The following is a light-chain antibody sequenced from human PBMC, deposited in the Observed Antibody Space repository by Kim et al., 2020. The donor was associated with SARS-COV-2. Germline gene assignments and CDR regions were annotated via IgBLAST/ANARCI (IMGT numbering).Light chain of an antibody. CDR3: QQYGGSPRT. J-gene: IGKJ2*01. Sequence: LSPGERATLPCRARQSVSSSYLAWYQQKPGQSPRLLIYGASSRATGIPDRFSGGGSGTDFTLTISRLEPEDFAVYFCQQYGGSPRTFGQGTKLEI. CDR2: GAS. V-gene: IGKV3-20*01. CDR1: QSVSSSY.